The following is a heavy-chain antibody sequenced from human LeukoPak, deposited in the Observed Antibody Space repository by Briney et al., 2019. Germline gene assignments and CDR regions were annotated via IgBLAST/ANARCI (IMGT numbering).Heavy chain of an antibody. Sequence: GASVKVSCKASGYTFASFGITWVRQAPGQGLEWMGWINTHNGDTNYAQKLQGRVTMTRNTSISTAYMELSSLRSEDTAVYYCARRGSGSYYYYYMDVWGKGTTVTVSS. CDR3: ARRGSGSYYYYYMDV. CDR1: GYTFASFG. V-gene: IGHV1-18*01. J-gene: IGHJ6*03. CDR2: INTHNGDT. D-gene: IGHD3-10*01.